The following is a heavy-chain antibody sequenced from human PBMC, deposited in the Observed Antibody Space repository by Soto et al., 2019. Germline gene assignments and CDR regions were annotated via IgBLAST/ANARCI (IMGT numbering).Heavy chain of an antibody. CDR3: AKGHWYSGGWYNALDV. CDR2: IRSKANSYAT. Sequence: GGSLRLSCAASGFTFSGSAMHWVRQASGKGLEWVGRIRSKANSYATAYAASVKGRFTISRDDSKNTAYLQMNSLRGEDTAVYYCAKGHWYSGGWYNALDVWGQGTMVTVSS. D-gene: IGHD6-19*01. J-gene: IGHJ3*01. CDR1: GFTFSGSA. V-gene: IGHV3-73*01.